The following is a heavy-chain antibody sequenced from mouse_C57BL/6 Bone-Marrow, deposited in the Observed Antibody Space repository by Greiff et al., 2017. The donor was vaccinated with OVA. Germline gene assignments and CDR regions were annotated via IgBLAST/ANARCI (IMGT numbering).Heavy chain of an antibody. CDR3: ASSPHLLDGYYWFAY. D-gene: IGHD2-3*01. J-gene: IGHJ3*01. CDR1: GYAFTNYL. V-gene: IGHV1-54*01. Sequence: QVQLKESGAELVRPGTSVKVSCKASGYAFTNYLIEWVKQRPGQGLEWIGVINPGSGGTNYNEKFKGKATLTADKSSSTAYMQLSSLTSEDSAVYYCASSPHLLDGYYWFAYWGQGTLVTVSA. CDR2: INPGSGGT.